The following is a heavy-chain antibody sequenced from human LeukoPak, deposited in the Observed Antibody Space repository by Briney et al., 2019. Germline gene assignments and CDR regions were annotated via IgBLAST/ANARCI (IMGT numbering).Heavy chain of an antibody. J-gene: IGHJ4*02. V-gene: IGHV3-48*01. CDR1: GFTFSSYS. CDR2: ISSSSRII. D-gene: IGHD1-7*01. Sequence: GGSLRLSCAASGFTFSSYSMNWVRQAPGKGLEWVSYISSSSRIIYYADSVKGRFTISRDNAKNSLYLQMNSLRAEDTAVYYCARVGNWNYEYYFDYWGQGNLVTVSS. CDR3: ARVGNWNYEYYFDY.